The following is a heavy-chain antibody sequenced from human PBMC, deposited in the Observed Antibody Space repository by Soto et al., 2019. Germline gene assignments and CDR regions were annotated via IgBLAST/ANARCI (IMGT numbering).Heavy chain of an antibody. CDR1: GGTFSSYA. D-gene: IGHD6-19*01. Sequence: SVKVSCKASGGTFSSYAISWVRQAPGQGLEWMGGIIPIFGTANCAQKLQGRVTMTTDTSTSTAYMELRSLRSDDTAVYYCARDLSIRAVAGRFDYWGQGTLVTVSS. J-gene: IGHJ4*02. V-gene: IGHV1-69*05. CDR3: ARDLSIRAVAGRFDY. CDR2: IIPIFGTA.